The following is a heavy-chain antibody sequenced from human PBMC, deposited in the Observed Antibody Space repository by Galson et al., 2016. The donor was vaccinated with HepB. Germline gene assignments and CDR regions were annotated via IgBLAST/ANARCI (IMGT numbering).Heavy chain of an antibody. CDR3: AKDRRQWLDSDIDY. V-gene: IGHV3-23*01. D-gene: IGHD6-19*01. CDR1: GFTFTIYA. J-gene: IGHJ4*02. Sequence: SLRLSCAASGFTFTIYAMTWVRQAPGKGLEWVSAISGSGANTYYADSVKGRFTISRDNSKNTLYLQMNSLRGEDTAIYYCAKDRRQWLDSDIDYWGQGTLVTVSS. CDR2: ISGSGANT.